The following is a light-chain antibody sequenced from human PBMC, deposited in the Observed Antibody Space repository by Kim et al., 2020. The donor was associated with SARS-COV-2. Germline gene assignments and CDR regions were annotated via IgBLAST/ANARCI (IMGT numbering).Light chain of an antibody. Sequence: ASVGDRVTITCRASQVIRDNISWYQQKSGEAPKLLIYYASDLQTGVPSRFSGSGFGTDFTLTIDSLQPEDFATYYCLQQNDYPRTFGGGTKVDIK. J-gene: IGKJ4*01. CDR1: QVIRDN. CDR2: YAS. CDR3: LQQNDYPRT. V-gene: IGKV1-6*01.